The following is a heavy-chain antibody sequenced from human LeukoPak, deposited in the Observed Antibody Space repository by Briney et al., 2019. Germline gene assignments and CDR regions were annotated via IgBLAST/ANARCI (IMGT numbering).Heavy chain of an antibody. D-gene: IGHD3-10*01. Sequence: SETLSLTCTVSGGSISGYYWSWIRQPPGKGLEWIGHIYDSGITNYNPSLKSRVTISVDTSGNQFSLKLSSVTAADTAVYYCARGLWFGDENPPYFDYWGQGILVTVSS. CDR2: IYDSGIT. CDR1: GGSISGYY. V-gene: IGHV4-59*08. J-gene: IGHJ4*02. CDR3: ARGLWFGDENPPYFDY.